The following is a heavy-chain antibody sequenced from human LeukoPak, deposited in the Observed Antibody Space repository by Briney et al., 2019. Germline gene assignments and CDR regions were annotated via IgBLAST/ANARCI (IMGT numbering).Heavy chain of an antibody. CDR3: CGSSGYYSNWFDP. CDR1: GGSMSHYY. D-gene: IGHD3-22*01. J-gene: IGHJ5*02. Sequence: SETLSLICTVSGGSMSHYYWSWIRQPPGKGLEWIGCVYYSGTTYNNPSVKSRLTMSLDTSKNQFSLKLSSVTAADTAVYYCCGSSGYYSNWFDPWGQGTLVTVSS. CDR2: VYYSGTT. V-gene: IGHV4-59*12.